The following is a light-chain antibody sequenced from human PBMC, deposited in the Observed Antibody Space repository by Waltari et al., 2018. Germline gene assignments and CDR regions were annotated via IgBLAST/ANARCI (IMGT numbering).Light chain of an antibody. CDR3: SSYAGSNNLV. CDR2: EVN. Sequence: QSALTQPPSASGSPGQSVTISCTGTSSDVGGYKFAPWYQQHPGRAPKLMIYEVNQRPSGVPDRFSGSKSGNTASLTVSGLQAEDEADYYCSSYAGSNNLVFGTGTKVTVL. V-gene: IGLV2-8*01. J-gene: IGLJ1*01. CDR1: SSDVGGYKF.